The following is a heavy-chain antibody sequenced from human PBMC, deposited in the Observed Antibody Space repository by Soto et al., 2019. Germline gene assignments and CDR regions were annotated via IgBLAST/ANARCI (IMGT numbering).Heavy chain of an antibody. CDR1: GFTFSSYS. V-gene: IGHV3-21*01. CDR3: ARAFPSSSSSEFGYYGMDV. D-gene: IGHD6-6*01. J-gene: IGHJ6*02. Sequence: PGGSLRLSCAASGFTFSSYSMNWVRQAPGKGLEWVSSISSSSSYIYYADSVKGRFTISRDNAKNSLYLQMNSLRAEDTAVYYCARAFPSSSSSEFGYYGMDVWGQGTTVTVSS. CDR2: ISSSSSYI.